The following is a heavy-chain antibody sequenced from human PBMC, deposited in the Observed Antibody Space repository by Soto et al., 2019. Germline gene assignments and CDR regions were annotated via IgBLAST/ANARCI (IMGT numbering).Heavy chain of an antibody. D-gene: IGHD1-1*01. CDR3: ARGKGMEENYYYYGMDV. J-gene: IGHJ6*02. Sequence: ASVKVSCKASGYTFGTYALHWVRQAPGQGLEWMGWINGGNGHTRYSQKFKDRVTISRDTPASTAYMELSGLRSEDTAVYYCARGKGMEENYYYYGMDVWG. CDR2: INGGNGHT. V-gene: IGHV1-3*01. CDR1: GYTFGTYA.